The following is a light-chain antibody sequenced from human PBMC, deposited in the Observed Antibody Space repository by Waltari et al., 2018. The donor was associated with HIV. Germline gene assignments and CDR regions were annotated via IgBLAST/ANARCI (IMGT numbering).Light chain of an antibody. Sequence: SYELTQPTSVSVSPGQTARITCSGDALPKQYAYWYQQKPGQAPVLGIYKDSERPAGIPERFSGSRSGTTVTLTIRGVEAEDEADYYWQSADSSGTWVFGGGTKLTVL. J-gene: IGLJ3*02. CDR3: QSADSSGTWV. CDR1: ALPKQY. V-gene: IGLV3-25*03. CDR2: KDS.